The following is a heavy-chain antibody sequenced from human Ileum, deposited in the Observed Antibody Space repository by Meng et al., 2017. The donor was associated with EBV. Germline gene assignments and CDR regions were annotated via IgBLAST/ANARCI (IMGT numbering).Heavy chain of an antibody. Sequence: GQLPQSGPGLVKPPQTPPPPRANPGDSCLSNSAAWNWIRPSPSRGLEWLGRTYYRSKWYNDYAVSVKSRITINPDTSKNQFSLQLNSVTPEDTAVYYCARDSSSSAYSPFDYWGQGTLVTVSS. CDR2: TYYRSKWYN. V-gene: IGHV6-1*01. CDR1: GDSCLSNSAA. J-gene: IGHJ4*02. D-gene: IGHD3-22*01. CDR3: ARDSSSSAYSPFDY.